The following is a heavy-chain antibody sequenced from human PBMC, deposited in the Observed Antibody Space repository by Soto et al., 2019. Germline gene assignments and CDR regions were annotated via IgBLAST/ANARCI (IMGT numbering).Heavy chain of an antibody. CDR1: GFTFSSYS. D-gene: IGHD4-17*01. V-gene: IGHV3-48*01. J-gene: IGHJ1*01. CDR2: ISSSSSTI. Sequence: GGSLRLSCAASGFTFSSYSMNWVRQAPGKGLEWVSYISSSSSTIYYADSVKGRFTISRDNAKNSLYLQMNSLRAEDTAVYYCASPDRVDDYGDYEYFQHWGQGTLVTVSS. CDR3: ASPDRVDDYGDYEYFQH.